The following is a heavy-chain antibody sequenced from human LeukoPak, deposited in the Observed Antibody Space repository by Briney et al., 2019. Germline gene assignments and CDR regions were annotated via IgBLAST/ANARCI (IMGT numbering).Heavy chain of an antibody. J-gene: IGHJ6*03. CDR1: GFTVSSNY. CDR3: ARGSSSWGGYYYYMDV. Sequence: GGSLRLSCAASGFTVSSNYMIWVRQAPGKGLEWVSVIYSGGSTYYADSVKGRFTISRDNSKNTLYLQMNSLRAEDTAVYYCARGSSSWGGYYYYMDVWGKGTTVTISS. D-gene: IGHD6-13*01. V-gene: IGHV3-66*01. CDR2: IYSGGST.